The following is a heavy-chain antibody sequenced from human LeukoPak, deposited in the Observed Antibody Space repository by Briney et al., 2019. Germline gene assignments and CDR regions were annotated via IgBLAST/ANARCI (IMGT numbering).Heavy chain of an antibody. CDR1: GFTFSSYG. J-gene: IGHJ4*02. CDR2: IRYDGSNK. CDR3: AKDPRRYSRTGGYFDY. D-gene: IGHD6-13*01. V-gene: IGHV3-30*02. Sequence: GGSLRLSCAASGFTFSSYGMHWVRQAPGKGLEWVAFIRYDGSNKYYADSVKGRFTISRDNAKNSLYLQMNSLRAEDTAVYYCAKDPRRYSRTGGYFDYWGQGTLVTVSS.